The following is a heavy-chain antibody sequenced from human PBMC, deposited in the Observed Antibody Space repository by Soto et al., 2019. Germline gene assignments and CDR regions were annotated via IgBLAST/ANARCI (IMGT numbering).Heavy chain of an antibody. CDR1: GFTFRNYW. CDR2: IIKDGSEK. Sequence: EVQLVEAGGGLVPPGGSLRLSCAASGFTFRNYWMTWVLQAPGKGLEGVANIIKDGSEKSYVDSVKGRFTISRDNAKNSLYLEMNSLGVEDTGVYYCARDWGGLGYWGQGTLVTVSS. J-gene: IGHJ4*02. V-gene: IGHV3-7*03. CDR3: ARDWGGLGY. D-gene: IGHD3-10*01.